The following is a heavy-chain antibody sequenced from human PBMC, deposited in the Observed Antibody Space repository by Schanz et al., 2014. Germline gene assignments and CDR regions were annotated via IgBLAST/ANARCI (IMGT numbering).Heavy chain of an antibody. J-gene: IGHJ3*01. D-gene: IGHD3-22*01. CDR1: GFTFSKYG. V-gene: IGHV3-48*01. CDR3: ARGREVVAKIFDV. Sequence: VQLVESGGGVVQPGRSLRLSCAASGFTFSKYGGHWVRQAPGKGLEWVSYISSSSSTIYYADSVKGRFTISRDNAKNSLYLQMNSLRAEDTGVYYCARGREVVAKIFDVWGQGTMVTVSS. CDR2: ISSSSSTI.